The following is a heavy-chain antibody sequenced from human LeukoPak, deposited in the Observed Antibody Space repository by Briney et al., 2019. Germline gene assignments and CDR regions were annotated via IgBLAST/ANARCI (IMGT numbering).Heavy chain of an antibody. V-gene: IGHV4-39*07. J-gene: IGHJ6*03. Sequence: ETLSLTCTVSGGSISSSSYYWGWIRQPPGKGLEWIGSIYYSGSTYYNPSLKSRVTISVDTSKNQFSLKLSSVTAADTAVYYCARSSLILEDIVATIFSSWYDKNYYYYMDVWGKGTAVTISS. CDR3: ARSSLILEDIVATIFSSWYDKNYYYYMDV. CDR1: GGSISSSSYY. CDR2: IYYSGST. D-gene: IGHD5-12*01.